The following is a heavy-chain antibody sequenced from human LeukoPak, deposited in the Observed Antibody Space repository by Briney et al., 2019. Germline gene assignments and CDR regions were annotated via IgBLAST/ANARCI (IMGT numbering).Heavy chain of an antibody. CDR2: ISYSGNT. V-gene: IGHV4-59*01. Sequence: SETLSLICSVSGGSISSYYWSWIRQPPGKGLEWIGYISYSGNTNYNPSLKSRVTISVDTSKNQFSLKLSSVTAADTAVYYCATRSTGVAATFDCWGQGALVTVSS. CDR1: GGSISSYY. D-gene: IGHD2-15*01. CDR3: ATRSTGVAATFDC. J-gene: IGHJ4*02.